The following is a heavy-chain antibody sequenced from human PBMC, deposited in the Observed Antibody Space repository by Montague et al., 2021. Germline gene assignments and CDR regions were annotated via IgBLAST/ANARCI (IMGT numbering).Heavy chain of an antibody. V-gene: IGHV2-5*01. Sequence: PALVKPTQTLTLTCNFSGFSLNTRAVGVGWIRQPPGKALEWLALIYWNDDKRHSPSLKSRLTITKDTSKNQVVLIMTNADPVDTATYYCARHNSGWYSDFDYWSQGTLVTVSS. CDR1: GFSLNTRAVG. D-gene: IGHD6-19*01. CDR3: ARHNSGWYSDFDY. CDR2: IYWNDDK. J-gene: IGHJ4*02.